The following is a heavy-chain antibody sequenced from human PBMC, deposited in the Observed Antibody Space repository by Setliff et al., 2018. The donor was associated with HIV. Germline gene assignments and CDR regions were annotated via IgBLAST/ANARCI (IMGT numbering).Heavy chain of an antibody. CDR1: GGSISSNNYY. J-gene: IGHJ4*02. V-gene: IGHV3-72*01. D-gene: IGHD3-10*01. CDR3: ALMLRGIPF. CDR2: SRSKSEGYAT. Sequence: PSETLSLTCTVSGGSISSNNYYWGWIRQPPGKGLEWLGRSRSKSEGYATYYAASVKDRFIISRDESKTALFLQMNSLRTEDAAIYYCALMLRGIPFWGRGTLVTVSS.